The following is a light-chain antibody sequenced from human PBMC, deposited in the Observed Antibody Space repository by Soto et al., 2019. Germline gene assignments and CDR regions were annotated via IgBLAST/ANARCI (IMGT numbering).Light chain of an antibody. CDR3: QLFGSSPRYT. V-gene: IGKV3-20*01. CDR1: QSVSSTY. Sequence: EIVLTQSPGTLSLSPGERATLSCRASQSVSSTYLAWYQQKHGQAPRLLIYDASSRATGIPDRFSGSGSGTDFTLTISRLEPEDFAVYYCQLFGSSPRYTFGQGTNLEIK. CDR2: DAS. J-gene: IGKJ2*01.